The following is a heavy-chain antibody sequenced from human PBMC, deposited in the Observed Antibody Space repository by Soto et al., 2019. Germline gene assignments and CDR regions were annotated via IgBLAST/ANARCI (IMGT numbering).Heavy chain of an antibody. CDR1: GFTFSSYG. CDR2: IWYDGSNK. D-gene: IGHD3-10*01. Sequence: LRLSCAASGFTFSSYGMHWVRQAPGKGLEWVAVIWYDGSNKYYADSVKGRFTISRDNSKNTLYLQMNSLRAEDTAVYYCARDVYGSGSYYTAPVDYWGQGTLVTSPQ. V-gene: IGHV3-33*01. CDR3: ARDVYGSGSYYTAPVDY. J-gene: IGHJ4*02.